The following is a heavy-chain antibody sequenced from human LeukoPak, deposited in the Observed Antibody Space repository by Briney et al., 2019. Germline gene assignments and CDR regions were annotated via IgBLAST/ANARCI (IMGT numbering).Heavy chain of an antibody. CDR1: GFTFGSYA. CDR3: AKGGYYDSSGYYPAYYFDY. J-gene: IGHJ4*02. V-gene: IGHV3-23*01. D-gene: IGHD3-22*01. CDR2: ISGSGGST. Sequence: GGSLRLSCAASGFTFGSYAMSWARQAPGKGLEWVSAISGSGGSTYYADSVKGRFTISRDNSKNTLYLRMNSLRAEDTAVYYCAKGGYYDSSGYYPAYYFDYWGQGTLVTVSS.